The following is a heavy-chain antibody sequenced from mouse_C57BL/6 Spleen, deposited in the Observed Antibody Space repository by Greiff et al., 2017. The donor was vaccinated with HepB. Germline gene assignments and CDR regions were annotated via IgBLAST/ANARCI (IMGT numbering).Heavy chain of an antibody. CDR2: ISSGSSTI. J-gene: IGHJ4*01. CDR3: ARGGSYGSSYKAMDY. D-gene: IGHD1-1*01. V-gene: IGHV5-17*01. Sequence: EVMLVESGGGLVKPGGSLKLSCAASGFTFSDYGMHWVRQAPEKGLEWVAYISSGSSTIYYADTVKGRFTISRDNAKNTLFLQMTSLRSEDTAMYYCARGGSYGSSYKAMDYWGQGTSVTVSS. CDR1: GFTFSDYG.